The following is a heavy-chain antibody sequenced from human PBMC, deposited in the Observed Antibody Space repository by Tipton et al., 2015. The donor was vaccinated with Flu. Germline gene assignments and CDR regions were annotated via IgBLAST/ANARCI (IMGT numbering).Heavy chain of an antibody. J-gene: IGHJ2*01. CDR2: IIPSLGLT. CDR1: GGSFYRYT. Sequence: QLVQSGAEVKRPGSSVKVSCKASGGSFYRYTINWIRQAPGQGPEWLGRIIPSLGLTYYAQRFQDRVTLTADKSTSTAYMELSSLRSEDTATYFCARDPVTGDIYFDIWGRGTPVTVSS. V-gene: IGHV1-69*09. CDR3: ARDPVTGDIYFDI. D-gene: IGHD7-27*01.